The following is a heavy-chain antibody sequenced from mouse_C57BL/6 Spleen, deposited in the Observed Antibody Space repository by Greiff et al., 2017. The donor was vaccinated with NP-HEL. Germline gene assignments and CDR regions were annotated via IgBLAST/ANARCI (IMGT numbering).Heavy chain of an antibody. CDR2: ILPGSGST. CDR3: ARFDDYDGFAY. D-gene: IGHD2-4*01. J-gene: IGHJ3*01. V-gene: IGHV1-9*01. CDR1: GYTFTGYW. Sequence: QVQLQQSGAELMKPGASVKLSCKATGYTFTGYWIEWVKQRPGHGLEWIGEILPGSGSTNYNEKFKSKATLTVDKSSSTAYMQLSSLTSKDSAVYYCARFDDYDGFAYWGQGTLVTVSA.